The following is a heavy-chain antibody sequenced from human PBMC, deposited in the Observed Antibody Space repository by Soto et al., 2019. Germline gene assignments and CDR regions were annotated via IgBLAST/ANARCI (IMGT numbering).Heavy chain of an antibody. CDR3: ARGIAAAGTQTVFDY. V-gene: IGHV4-34*01. CDR2: INHSGST. CDR1: GESFSGYY. J-gene: IGHJ4*02. D-gene: IGHD6-13*01. Sequence: SETLSLTCAVYGESFSGYYWSWIRQPPGKGLEWIGEINHSGSTNYNPSLKSRVTISVDTSKNQFSLKLSSVTAADTAVYYCARGIAAAGTQTVFDYWGQGTLVTVSS.